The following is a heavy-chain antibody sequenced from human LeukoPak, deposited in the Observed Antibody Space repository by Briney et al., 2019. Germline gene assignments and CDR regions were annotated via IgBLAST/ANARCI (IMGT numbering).Heavy chain of an antibody. Sequence: GGSLRLSCAASGFTFNTYAMSWVRQAPGKGLEWVAVIWYDGSNKYYADSVKGRFTISRDNSKNTLYLQMNSLRAEDTAVYYCARDYVESQHSGMDVWGQGTTVTVSS. V-gene: IGHV3-33*08. CDR1: GFTFNTYA. CDR3: ARDYVESQHSGMDV. D-gene: IGHD2-2*01. J-gene: IGHJ6*02. CDR2: IWYDGSNK.